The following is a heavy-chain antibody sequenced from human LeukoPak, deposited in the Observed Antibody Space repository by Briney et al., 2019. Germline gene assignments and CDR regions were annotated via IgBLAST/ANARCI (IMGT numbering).Heavy chain of an antibody. Sequence: SETLSLTCTVSGGSISSSSYYWGWIRQPPGKGLEWIGSIYYSGSTYYNPSLKSRVTISVDTSKNQFSLKLSSVTAADTAVYYCARHQRANSSGWYQRRPLPNPCDYWGQGTLVTVSS. CDR2: IYYSGST. V-gene: IGHV4-39*01. CDR1: GGSISSSSYY. D-gene: IGHD6-19*01. CDR3: ARHQRANSSGWYQRRPLPNPCDY. J-gene: IGHJ4*02.